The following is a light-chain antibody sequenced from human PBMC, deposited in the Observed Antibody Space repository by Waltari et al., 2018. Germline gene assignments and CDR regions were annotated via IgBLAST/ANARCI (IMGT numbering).Light chain of an antibody. CDR1: QSVLYSPNSKNY. CDR3: HQYYATPWT. J-gene: IGKJ1*01. Sequence: DIVMTQSPDSLAVSLGERATINFKSRQSVLYSPNSKNYLAWYQQKPGQPPKLLIYWASTRESGVPDRFSGSGSGTDFTLTISSLQAEDVAVYYCHQYYATPWTFGQGTKLEIK. CDR2: WAS. V-gene: IGKV4-1*01.